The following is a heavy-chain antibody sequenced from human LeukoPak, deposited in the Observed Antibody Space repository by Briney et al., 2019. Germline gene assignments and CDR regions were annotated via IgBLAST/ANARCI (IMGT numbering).Heavy chain of an antibody. CDR2: ISSSGSTI. CDR3: ARADGSGAGYYMDV. J-gene: IGHJ6*03. Sequence: PGGSLRLSCAASGFTFSDYYMSWIRQAPGKGLEWVSYISSSGSTICYADSVKGRFTISRDNAKNSLYLQMNSLRAEDTAVYYCARADGSGAGYYMDVWGKGTTVTVSS. CDR1: GFTFSDYY. V-gene: IGHV3-11*04. D-gene: IGHD1-26*01.